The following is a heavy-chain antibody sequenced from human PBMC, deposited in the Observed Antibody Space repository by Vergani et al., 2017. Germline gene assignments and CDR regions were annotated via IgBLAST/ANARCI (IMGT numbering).Heavy chain of an antibody. CDR3: TTAWGLYYLHGEYFQY. CDR2: ISSGGGDI. CDR1: GFTFDTYT. D-gene: IGHD3-10*01. Sequence: EVQLLESGGGLVQPGGSRRLSCAGAGFTFDTYTMAYVRQAPGKGLEWVATISSGGGDIFYADSVQGRFTISRDNSKNTLFLQMNSLKDEDTAVYYCTTAWGLYYLHGEYFQYWGRGTLVSGSS. J-gene: IGHJ1*01. V-gene: IGHV3-23*01.